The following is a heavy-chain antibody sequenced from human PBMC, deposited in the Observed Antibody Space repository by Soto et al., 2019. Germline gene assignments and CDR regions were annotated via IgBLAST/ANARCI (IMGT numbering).Heavy chain of an antibody. D-gene: IGHD2-8*02. CDR3: AGGWGTEHLRVGWCDP. CDR2: INPSGGST. CDR1: GYTFTSYY. J-gene: IGHJ5*02. V-gene: IGHV1-46*03. Sequence: QVQLVQSGAEVKKPGASVKVSCKASGYTFTSYYMHWVRQAPGQGLEWMGIINPSGGSTSYAQKFQGGVTMAWDSSTSTVYMELGGLGLDGSAGYYCAGGWGTEHLRVGWCDPWGQGTLVAFSS.